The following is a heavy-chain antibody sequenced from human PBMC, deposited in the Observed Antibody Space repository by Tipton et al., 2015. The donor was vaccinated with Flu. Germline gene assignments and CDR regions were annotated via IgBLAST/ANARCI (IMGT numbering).Heavy chain of an antibody. J-gene: IGHJ4*02. V-gene: IGHV4-59*11. CDR1: GGSISSHY. D-gene: IGHD6-19*01. Sequence: TLSLTCTVSGGSISSHYWSWIRQPPGKGLEWIGYTYFTGSTKYSSSLKSRVTISVDTSKNQFSLKLSSVTAADTAVYYCARAGSGWCLFINWGQGTLVTVSS. CDR3: ARAGSGWCLFIN. CDR2: TYFTGST.